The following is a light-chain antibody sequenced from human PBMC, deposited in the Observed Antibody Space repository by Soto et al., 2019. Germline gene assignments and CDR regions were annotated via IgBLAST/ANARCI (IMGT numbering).Light chain of an antibody. CDR3: LQGGNWPLT. J-gene: IGKJ5*01. CDR2: DAS. CDR1: QSVSSH. V-gene: IGKV3-11*01. Sequence: EIVLTQSPATLSLSPGEGATVSCRASQSVSSHLAWYQQKRGQAPRLLIYDASSRASGIPARFSGRGSGTDFTLTISYLEPEDFAIYYCLQGGNWPLTFGQGTRLEIK.